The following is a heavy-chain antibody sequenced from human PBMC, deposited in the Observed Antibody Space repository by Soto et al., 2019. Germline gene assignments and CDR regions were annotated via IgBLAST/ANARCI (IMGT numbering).Heavy chain of an antibody. J-gene: IGHJ6*02. CDR3: ASDGGKWLGNYYGMDV. CDR2: IYYSGST. Sequence: QVQLQESGPGLVKPSQTLSLTCTVSGGSISSGGYYWSWIRQHPGKGLEWIGYIYYSGSTYYNPSLKSRVTISVDTSKNQFSLKLSSVTAAATAVYYCASDGGKWLGNYYGMDVWGQGTTVTVSS. D-gene: IGHD6-19*01. CDR1: GGSISSGGYY. V-gene: IGHV4-31*03.